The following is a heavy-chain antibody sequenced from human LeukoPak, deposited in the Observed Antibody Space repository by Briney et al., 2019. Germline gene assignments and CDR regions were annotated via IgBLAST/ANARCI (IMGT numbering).Heavy chain of an antibody. CDR1: GFTFAGYA. CDR2: ISGSGGST. J-gene: IGHJ4*02. D-gene: IGHD3-22*01. V-gene: IGHV3-23*01. Sequence: GGSLRLSCAASGFTFAGYAMTWVRQAPGKGLEWVSAISGSGGSTYYADSVKGRITISRDNSKNTLYLQMNSLRAEDTAVYYCAKATYDSSGYYQSYYFDYWGQGTLVTVSS. CDR3: AKATYDSSGYYQSYYFDY.